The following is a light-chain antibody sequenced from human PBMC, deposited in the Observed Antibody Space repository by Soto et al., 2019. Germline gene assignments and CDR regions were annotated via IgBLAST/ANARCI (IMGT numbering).Light chain of an antibody. J-gene: IGLJ1*01. CDR2: EVT. V-gene: IGLV2-23*02. CDR1: SGDIGSYNR. Sequence: QSVLTQPASVSGSPGQSITISCTGTSGDIGSYNRVSWYQQHPGKAPKLIIYEVTDRPSGVSNRFSGSKSGNTASLTISGLQAEDEAEYYCSSYAGSSYVFGTGTKLTVL. CDR3: SSYAGSSYV.